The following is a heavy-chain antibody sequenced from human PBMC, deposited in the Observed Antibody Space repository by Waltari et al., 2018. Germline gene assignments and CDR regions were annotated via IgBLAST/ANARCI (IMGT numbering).Heavy chain of an antibody. V-gene: IGHV1-8*01. CDR3: ARMGGWNSDF. Sequence: VLLVQSGAEVTSPGPSVRVSCKASGYPFPSYDINWVRQASGQGFEWLGWMNPNNNITGYAQKFQGRVSITSDSSKSTAYMELSSLKSEDTAVYYCARMGGWNSDFWGQGTPVIVSS. D-gene: IGHD2-15*01. J-gene: IGHJ4*02. CDR2: MNPNNNIT. CDR1: GYPFPSYD.